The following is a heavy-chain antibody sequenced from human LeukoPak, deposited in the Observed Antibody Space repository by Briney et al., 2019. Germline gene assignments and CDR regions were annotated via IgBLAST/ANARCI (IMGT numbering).Heavy chain of an antibody. Sequence: SGGSLRLSRAASGFTFSSYAMSWVRQAPGKGLEWVSGISGNGGSTYYTDSVKGRFTISRDNSKNTLYLQMNSLRAEDTAVYYCAKRLEGSGSYYFDYWGQGTLVTVSS. CDR2: ISGNGGST. D-gene: IGHD3-10*01. CDR3: AKRLEGSGSYYFDY. CDR1: GFTFSSYA. J-gene: IGHJ4*02. V-gene: IGHV3-23*01.